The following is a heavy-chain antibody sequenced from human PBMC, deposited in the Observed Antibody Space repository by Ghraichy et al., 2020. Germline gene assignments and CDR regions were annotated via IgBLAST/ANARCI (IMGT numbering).Heavy chain of an antibody. J-gene: IGHJ4*02. V-gene: IGHV1-18*01. CDR1: GYTFTSYG. D-gene: IGHD3-10*01. CDR3: ARGSGLLWFGELLYLGY. Sequence: ASVKVSCKASGYTFTSYGISWVRQAPGQGLEWMGWISAYNGDTNYAQKLQGRVTMTTDTSTSTAYMELRSLRSDDTAVYYCARGSGLLWFGELLYLGYWGQGTLVTVSS. CDR2: ISAYNGDT.